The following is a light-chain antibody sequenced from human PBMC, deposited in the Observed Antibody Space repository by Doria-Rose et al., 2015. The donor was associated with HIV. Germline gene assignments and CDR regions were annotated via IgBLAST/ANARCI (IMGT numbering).Light chain of an antibody. CDR1: QNIARY. CDR2: GAS. Sequence: DIRVTQSPSPLSASVGDRVTITCRASQNIARYLNWYQQKPGTAPRLLIYGASTLQSGVSSRFSGSESGTDFTLTISSLQREDSAVYYCQQSYGTPTTFGQGTHLEIQ. V-gene: IGKV1-39*01. CDR3: QQSYGTPTT. J-gene: IGKJ2*01.